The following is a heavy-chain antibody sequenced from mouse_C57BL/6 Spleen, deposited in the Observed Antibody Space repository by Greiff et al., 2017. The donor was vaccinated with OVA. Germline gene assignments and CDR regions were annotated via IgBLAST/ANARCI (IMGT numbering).Heavy chain of an antibody. CDR2: ISNLAYSI. Sequence: EVKLVESGGGLVQPGGSLKLSCAASGFTFSDYGMAWVRQAPRKGPEWVAFISNLAYSIYYADTVTGRFTISRENAKNTLYLEMSSLRSEDTAMYYCARQGSSGYGAWFAYWGQGTLVTVSA. J-gene: IGHJ3*01. CDR3: ARQGSSGYGAWFAY. D-gene: IGHD3-2*02. CDR1: GFTFSDYG. V-gene: IGHV5-15*01.